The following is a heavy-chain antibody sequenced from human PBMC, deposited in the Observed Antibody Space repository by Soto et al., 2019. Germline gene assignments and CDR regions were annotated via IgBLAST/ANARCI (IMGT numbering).Heavy chain of an antibody. D-gene: IGHD1-26*01. CDR1: GFTFSSYG. V-gene: IGHV3-30*18. CDR2: ISYDGSNK. Sequence: QVQLVESGGGVVQPGRSLRLSCAASGFTFSSYGMHWVRQAPGKGLEWVAVISYDGSNKYYADSVKGRFTISRDNSKNTLYLQMNSLRAQDTAVYYFAKDLGSYSLDYLGQGTLVTGSS. J-gene: IGHJ4*02. CDR3: AKDLGSYSLDY.